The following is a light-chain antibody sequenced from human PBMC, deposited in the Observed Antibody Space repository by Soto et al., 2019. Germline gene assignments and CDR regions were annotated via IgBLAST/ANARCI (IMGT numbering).Light chain of an antibody. CDR1: QSVSSSY. CDR3: QYHGTSPPSWT. V-gene: IGKV3-20*01. Sequence: EIVLTQSPGTLSLSPGERATLFCRASQSVSSSYLAWYQQKPGQAPRLLIYGASSRATGIPDRFSGSGSGTDFTLTISRLEPEDFAVYYWQYHGTSPPSWTFGQGTKVEIK. CDR2: GAS. J-gene: IGKJ1*01.